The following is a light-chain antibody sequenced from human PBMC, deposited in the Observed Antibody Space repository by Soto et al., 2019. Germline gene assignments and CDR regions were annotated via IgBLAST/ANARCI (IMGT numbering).Light chain of an antibody. J-gene: IGKJ5*01. CDR3: QQRNDRPPIT. V-gene: IGKV3-11*01. CDR1: QSVRRY. CDR2: DAS. Sequence: EVTQSPPVLSLSPGKRATLYCRASQSVRRYFSSYQQKPGQAPRLLLYDASTRATGIPARFSGSRSETDFTLTITSLEPEEDAVYYCQQRNDRPPITFGQGTRLEIK.